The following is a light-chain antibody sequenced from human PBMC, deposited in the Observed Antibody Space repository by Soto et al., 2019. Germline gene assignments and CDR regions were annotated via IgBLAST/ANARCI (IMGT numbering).Light chain of an antibody. CDR3: QQSYSTPLT. CDR1: QSISSY. Sequence: DIQMTQSPSSLSASVGDRVTITCRASQSISSYLNWYQQKPGKAPKLLIYAASSLQSGVPSRFSGSGSGTDFPITISRLQPEDFGTYYCQQSYSTPLTFGGGTNVEIK. V-gene: IGKV1-39*01. CDR2: AAS. J-gene: IGKJ4*01.